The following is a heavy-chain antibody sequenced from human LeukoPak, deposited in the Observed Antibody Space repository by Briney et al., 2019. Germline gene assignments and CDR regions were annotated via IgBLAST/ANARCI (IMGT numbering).Heavy chain of an antibody. CDR3: ARDLVGLIAEYYYDSSGFV. CDR1: GFTSSSYA. CDR2: ISYDGSNK. Sequence: PGRSLRLSCAASGFTSSSYAMHWVRQAPGKGLEWVAVISYDGSNKYYADSVKGRFTISRDNSKNTLYLQMNSLRAEDTAVYYCARDLVGLIAEYYYDSSGFVWGQGTLVTVSS. D-gene: IGHD3-22*01. J-gene: IGHJ4*02. V-gene: IGHV3-30-3*01.